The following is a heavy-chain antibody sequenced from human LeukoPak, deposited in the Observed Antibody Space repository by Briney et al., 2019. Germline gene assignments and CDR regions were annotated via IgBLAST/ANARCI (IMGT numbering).Heavy chain of an antibody. J-gene: IGHJ3*02. CDR1: GYTFTSYY. V-gene: IGHV1-46*01. CDR3: ARDASSSSSWPGGAFDI. D-gene: IGHD6-13*01. Sequence: ASVKVSCKASGYTFTSYYMHWVRQAPGQGLEWMGIINPSGGSTSYAQKFQGRVTMTRDTSMSTVYMELSSLRSEDTAVYYCARDASSSSSWPGGAFDIWGQGTMVTVSS. CDR2: INPSGGST.